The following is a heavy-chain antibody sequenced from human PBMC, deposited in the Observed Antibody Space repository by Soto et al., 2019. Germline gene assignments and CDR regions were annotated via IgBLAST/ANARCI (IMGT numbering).Heavy chain of an antibody. D-gene: IGHD6-19*01. J-gene: IGHJ4*02. V-gene: IGHV3-23*01. CDR3: AKVQSSGYAYYFDY. Sequence: GGSLRLSCAASGFTFSSYAMSWVRQAPGKGLEWVSATSGSGGSTYYADSVKGRFTISRDNSKNTLYLQMNSLRAEDTAVYYCAKVQSSGYAYYFDYWGQGTMVTVYS. CDR2: TSGSGGST. CDR1: GFTFSSYA.